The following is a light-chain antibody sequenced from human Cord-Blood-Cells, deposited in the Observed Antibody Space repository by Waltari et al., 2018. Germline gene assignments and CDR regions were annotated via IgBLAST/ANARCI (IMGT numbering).Light chain of an antibody. CDR3: QKRSNWPS. Sequence: EIVLTQSPATLSLSPGDRATLSCRASQSVSSYLAWYQQKPGQAPRLLIYDASNRATGIPARFSGSGSGTDFTLTISSLEPEDFAVYYCQKRSNWPSFGGGTKVEIK. CDR1: QSVSSY. J-gene: IGKJ4*01. CDR2: DAS. V-gene: IGKV3-11*01.